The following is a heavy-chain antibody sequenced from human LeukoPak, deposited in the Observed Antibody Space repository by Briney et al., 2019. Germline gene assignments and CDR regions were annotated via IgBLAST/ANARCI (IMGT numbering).Heavy chain of an antibody. Sequence: ASVKVSCKASGYTFTGYYMHWVRQAPGQGLEWMGWINPNSGGTNYAQKFQDWVTMTRDTSISTAYMELSRLRSDDTAVYYCARDLAVSYGSGSYYFDYYYYYGMDVWGQGTTVTVSS. J-gene: IGHJ6*02. D-gene: IGHD3-10*01. CDR1: GYTFTGYY. V-gene: IGHV1-2*04. CDR3: ARDLAVSYGSGSYYFDYYYYYGMDV. CDR2: INPNSGGT.